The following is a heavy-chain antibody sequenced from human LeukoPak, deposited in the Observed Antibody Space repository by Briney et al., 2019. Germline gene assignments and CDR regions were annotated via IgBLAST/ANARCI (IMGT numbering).Heavy chain of an antibody. V-gene: IGHV1-2*02. CDR1: GYTFTDYY. CDR3: ARSGMVRGFDP. CDR2: INPNSGGT. Sequence: ASVKVSCKASGYTFTDYYIHWVRRAPGQGLEWMGWINPNSGGTSYVQKFQGRVSMTRDTSSTTAYVELSRLRSDDTAVYYCARSGMVRGFDPWGQGTLVTVSS. D-gene: IGHD3-10*01. J-gene: IGHJ5*02.